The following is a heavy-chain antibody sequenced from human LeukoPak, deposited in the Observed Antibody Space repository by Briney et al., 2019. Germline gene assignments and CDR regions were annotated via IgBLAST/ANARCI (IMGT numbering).Heavy chain of an antibody. V-gene: IGHV4-59*08. CDR3: ARHLGGSSGWYYDY. Sequence: SETLSLTCTVSGGSISSYYWSWIRQPPGKGLEWIGYIYYSGSTNYNPSLKSRVTISVDTSKNQFSLKLSSVTAPDTAVYYCARHLGGSSGWYYDYWGQGTLVTVSS. J-gene: IGHJ4*02. D-gene: IGHD6-19*01. CDR2: IYYSGST. CDR1: GGSISSYY.